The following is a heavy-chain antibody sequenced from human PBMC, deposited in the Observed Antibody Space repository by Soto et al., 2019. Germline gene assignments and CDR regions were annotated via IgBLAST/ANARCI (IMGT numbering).Heavy chain of an antibody. CDR1: GYTFTSYG. CDR3: GRLHRGAGIDN. D-gene: IGHD1-26*01. CDR2: ISAYSGNT. J-gene: IGHJ4*01. Sequence: ASVKVSCKASGYTFTSYGFTWVRQAPGQGLEWMGWISAYSGNTNYAQKFQGRVTMTTDTSTSTAYMELGSLRIDDTAVYYCGRLHRGAGIDNWGQGTLVSGSS. V-gene: IGHV1-18*01.